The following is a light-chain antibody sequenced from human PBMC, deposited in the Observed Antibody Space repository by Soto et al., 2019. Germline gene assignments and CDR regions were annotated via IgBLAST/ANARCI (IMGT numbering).Light chain of an antibody. Sequence: DIQMTQSPSTLSASVGDRVTITCRASQTISSWLAWYQQKPGKAPKLLIYKASTLESGVPSRFSGSGSGTDFTLYVTSLQPEDFATYYCQQYSYYATFGQGTKVEIK. V-gene: IGKV1-5*03. CDR1: QTISSW. J-gene: IGKJ1*01. CDR2: KAS. CDR3: QQYSYYAT.